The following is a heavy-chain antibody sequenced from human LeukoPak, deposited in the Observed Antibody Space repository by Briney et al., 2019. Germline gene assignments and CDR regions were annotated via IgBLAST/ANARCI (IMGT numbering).Heavy chain of an antibody. Sequence: GGSLRLSCAASGFTFRTSTMNWVHQAPGKGLEWVSSISGSNNEYYADSVKGRFTISRDTAKNSLYLQMNSLRAEDTAVYHCVRIPNNANFPNWFDPWGQGTRVTVSS. CDR1: GFTFRTST. V-gene: IGHV3-69-1*01. CDR2: ISGSNNE. J-gene: IGHJ5*02. CDR3: VRIPNNANFPNWFDP. D-gene: IGHD4/OR15-4a*01.